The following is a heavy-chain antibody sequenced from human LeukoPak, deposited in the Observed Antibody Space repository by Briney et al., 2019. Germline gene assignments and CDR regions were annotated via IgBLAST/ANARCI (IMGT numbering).Heavy chain of an antibody. CDR2: IYYSGST. V-gene: IGHV4-39*01. CDR1: GGSISSSSYY. D-gene: IGHD6-19*01. Sequence: SETLSLTCTVSGGSISSSSYYWGWIRQPPGKGLEWIGSIYYSGSTYYNPSLKSRVTISVDTSKNQFSLKLSSVTAADTAVYYCASGLRLNSSGWPTNWFDPWGQGTLVTVSS. CDR3: ASGLRLNSSGWPTNWFDP. J-gene: IGHJ5*02.